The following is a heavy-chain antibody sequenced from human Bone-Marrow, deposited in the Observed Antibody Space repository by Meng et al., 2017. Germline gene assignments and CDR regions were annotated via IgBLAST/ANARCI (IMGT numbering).Heavy chain of an antibody. CDR3: ARDPRLLWFGELKT. Sequence: GQLLEYWGGLVQPGGALRLYCAASGFTFVSYAMHWVRQAPGKGLEWGAVISYDGSNKYYADSVKGRFTISRDNSKNTLYLQMNSLRAEDTAVYYCARDPRLLWFGELKTWGQGTLVTVSS. V-gene: IGHV3-30*01. J-gene: IGHJ5*02. D-gene: IGHD3-10*01. CDR1: GFTFVSYA. CDR2: ISYDGSNK.